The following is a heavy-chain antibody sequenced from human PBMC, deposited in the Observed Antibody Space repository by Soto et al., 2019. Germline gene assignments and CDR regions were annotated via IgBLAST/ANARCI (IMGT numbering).Heavy chain of an antibody. CDR3: ARESYSGYDGDDLPGY. J-gene: IGHJ4*02. CDR2: IIPIFGTA. CDR1: GGTFSSYA. Sequence: GASVKVSCKASGGTFSSYAISWVRQAPGQGLEWMGGIIPIFGTANYAQKFQGRVTITADESTSTAYMELSSLRSEDTAVYYCARESYSGYDGDDLPGYWGQGTLVTVSS. D-gene: IGHD5-12*01. V-gene: IGHV1-69*13.